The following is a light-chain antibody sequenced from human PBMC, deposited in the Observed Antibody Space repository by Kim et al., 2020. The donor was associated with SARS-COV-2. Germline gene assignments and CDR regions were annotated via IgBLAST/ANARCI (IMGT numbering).Light chain of an antibody. CDR1: SSDVGGYNY. CDR2: DVS. CDR3: CSYAGSDYV. V-gene: IGLV2-11*01. J-gene: IGLJ1*01. Sequence: PGQSVTIACTGTSSDVGGYNYVSWYQQHPGKAPKLMIYDVSKRPSGDPDRFSGSKSGNTASLTISGLQAEDEADYYCCSYAGSDYVFGTGTKVTVL.